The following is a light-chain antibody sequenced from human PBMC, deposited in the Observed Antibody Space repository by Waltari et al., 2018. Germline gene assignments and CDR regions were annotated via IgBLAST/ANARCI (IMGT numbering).Light chain of an antibody. CDR3: MQGTDWPRWT. Sequence: DVVMTQSPLSLPVTLGQPATISCRSSQSLVHSDGNTYLSWFQRRPGQSPRRLIYKVSNRDSGVPDRFSGSGSGTGFTLKISRVEAEDVGVYYCMQGTDWPRWTFGQGTKVEIK. CDR2: KVS. J-gene: IGKJ1*01. V-gene: IGKV2-30*02. CDR1: QSLVHSDGNTY.